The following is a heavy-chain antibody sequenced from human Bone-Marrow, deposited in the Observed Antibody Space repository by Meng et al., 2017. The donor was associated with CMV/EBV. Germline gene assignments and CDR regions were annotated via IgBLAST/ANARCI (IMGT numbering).Heavy chain of an antibody. Sequence: SGFTFSSSAMHWVRRAPGKGLECVAVVSSDGRIIHYADSVKGQFTISRDNSQNTLYLQLNSLRAEDTAMYFCGRDPNGDYVGAFDFWGQGTMVTVSS. D-gene: IGHD4-17*01. CDR2: VSSDGRII. V-gene: IGHV3-30*07. CDR1: GFTFSSSA. CDR3: GRDPNGDYVGAFDF. J-gene: IGHJ3*01.